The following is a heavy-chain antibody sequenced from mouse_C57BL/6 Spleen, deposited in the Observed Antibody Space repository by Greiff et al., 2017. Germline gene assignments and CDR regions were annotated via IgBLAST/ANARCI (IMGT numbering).Heavy chain of an antibody. CDR3: ARHYYGSSYEYYFDY. D-gene: IGHD1-1*01. CDR2: ISSGGSYT. J-gene: IGHJ2*01. Sequence: EVKLVESGGDLVKPGGSLKLSCAASGFTFSSYGMSWVRQTPDKRLEWVATISSGGSYTYYPDSVKGRFTISRDNAKNTLYLQMSSLKSEDTAMYYCARHYYGSSYEYYFDYWGQGTTLTVPS. V-gene: IGHV5-6*01. CDR1: GFTFSSYG.